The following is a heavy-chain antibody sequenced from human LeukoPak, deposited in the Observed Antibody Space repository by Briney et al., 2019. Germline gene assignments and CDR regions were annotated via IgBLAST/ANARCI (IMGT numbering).Heavy chain of an antibody. CDR1: GFTFSSYS. CDR3: ARGGYDSSGSYYFDY. D-gene: IGHD3-22*01. J-gene: IGHJ4*02. Sequence: GGSLRLSCAASGFTFSSYSMNWVRQAPGKGLEWVSSISSSSSYIYYADSVKGRFTISRENAKNSLYLQMNSLRAGDTAVYYCARGGYDSSGSYYFDYWGQGTLVTVSS. CDR2: ISSSSSYI. V-gene: IGHV3-21*01.